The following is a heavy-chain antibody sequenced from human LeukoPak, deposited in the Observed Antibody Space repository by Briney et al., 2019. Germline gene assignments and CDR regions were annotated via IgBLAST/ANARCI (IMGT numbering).Heavy chain of an antibody. Sequence: GGSLRLSCAASGFTFSSYSMNWVRQAPGKGLEWVSYISSSSSTIYYADSVKGRFTISRDNDKNSLYLQMNSLRDEDTAVYYCARAISSYYYGSGSYNPEYFDYWGQGTLVTVSS. CDR1: GFTFSSYS. V-gene: IGHV3-48*02. J-gene: IGHJ4*02. CDR3: ARAISSYYYGSGSYNPEYFDY. CDR2: ISSSSSTI. D-gene: IGHD3-10*01.